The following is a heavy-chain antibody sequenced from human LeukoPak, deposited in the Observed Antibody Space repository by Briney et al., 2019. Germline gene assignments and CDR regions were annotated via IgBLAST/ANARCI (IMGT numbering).Heavy chain of an antibody. CDR1: GGSFSGYY. V-gene: IGHV4-34*01. Sequence: SETLSLTCAVYGGSFSGYYWSWIRQPPGKGLEWIGEINHSGSTNYNPSLKSRVTISVDTSKNQFSLKLSSVTAADTAVYYCARGGVGGLMVRGVTYFDYWGQGTLVTVSS. CDR3: ARGGVGGLMVRGVTYFDY. D-gene: IGHD3-10*01. J-gene: IGHJ4*02. CDR2: INHSGST.